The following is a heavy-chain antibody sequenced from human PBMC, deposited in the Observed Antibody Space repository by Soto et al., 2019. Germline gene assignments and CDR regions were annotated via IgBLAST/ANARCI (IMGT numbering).Heavy chain of an antibody. D-gene: IGHD6-19*01. CDR1: GYTFTSYY. V-gene: IGHV1-46*03. CDR2: INPSGGST. J-gene: IGHJ3*02. CDR3: ARVGVAVAGTGGSDAFDI. Sequence: ASVKVSCKASGYTFTSYYMHWVRQAPGQGLEWMGIINPSGGSTSYAQKFQGRVTMTRDTSTSTVYMELSSLRSEDTAVYYFARVGVAVAGTGGSDAFDISGQGTMVTVSS.